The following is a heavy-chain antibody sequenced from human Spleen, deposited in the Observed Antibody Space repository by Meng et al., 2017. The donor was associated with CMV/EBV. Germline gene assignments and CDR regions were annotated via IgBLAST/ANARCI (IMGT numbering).Heavy chain of an antibody. CDR2: ISSSSSYI. J-gene: IGHJ5*02. V-gene: IGHV3-21*01. D-gene: IGHD2-2*01. Sequence: SYSMNWVRQAPGKGLEWVSSISSSSSYIYYADSVKGRFTISRDNAKNSLYLQMNSLRAEDTAVYYCARSADCSSTSCYYSALDWFDPWGRGTLVTVSS. CDR1: SYS. CDR3: ARSADCSSTSCYYSALDWFDP.